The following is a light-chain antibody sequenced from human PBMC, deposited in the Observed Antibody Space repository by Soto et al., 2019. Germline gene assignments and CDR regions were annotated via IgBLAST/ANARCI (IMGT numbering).Light chain of an antibody. CDR3: KSFTASNTLV. CDR1: SSDVGRYNY. CDR2: AVT. J-gene: IGLJ2*01. V-gene: IGLV2-14*01. Sequence: QSALTQPASVSGSPGQSITISCTGTSSDVGRYNYVSWYQHHPGKAPKLLIYAVTNRPSGVSNRFSGSKSGNTASLTISGLQAEDEADYYCKSFTASNTLVFGGGTTLTVL.